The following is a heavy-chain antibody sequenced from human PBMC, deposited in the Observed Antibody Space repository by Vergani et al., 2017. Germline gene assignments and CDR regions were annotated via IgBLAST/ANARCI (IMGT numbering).Heavy chain of an antibody. D-gene: IGHD6-19*01. J-gene: IGHJ5*02. CDR3: ARHSTVEWLVKLGWIDP. CDR2: IYYSGST. CDR1: GASIRSSNYY. V-gene: IGHV4-39*01. Sequence: QLQLQESGPGLVKPSATLSLTCSVSGASIRSSNYYWGWIRQPPGKGLEWIASIYYSGSTYYNPSLKSRVTISVDTSKNQFSLKLGSVTAADTAVYFCARHSTVEWLVKLGWIDPWVQGILVTVSS.